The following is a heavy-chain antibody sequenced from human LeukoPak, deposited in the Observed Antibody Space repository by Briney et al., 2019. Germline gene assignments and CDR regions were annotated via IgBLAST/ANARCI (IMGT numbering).Heavy chain of an antibody. CDR2: INPNSGGT. CDR3: ARVGPPNYAEYFQH. D-gene: IGHD1-7*01. V-gene: IGHV1-2*02. J-gene: IGHJ1*01. CDR1: GYTFTGYY. Sequence: ASVKVSCKASGYTFTGYYMHWVRQAPGQGLEWMGWINPNSGGTNYAQKFQGRVTMTRDTSISTAYMELSRLRSDDTAVYYCARVGPPNYAEYFQHWGQGTLVTVSS.